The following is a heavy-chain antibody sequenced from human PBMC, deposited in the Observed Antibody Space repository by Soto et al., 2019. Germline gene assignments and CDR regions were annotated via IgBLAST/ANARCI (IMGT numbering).Heavy chain of an antibody. CDR1: GGTFSSYA. Sequence: ASVKVSCTASGGTFSSYAISWVRKAPGQGLEWMGGIIPLFRPAHNAQKLQGRDTITADETTSTASLELSSLRSEDTAVYCCASFIVAAIPGYNWFDPWG. CDR3: ASFIVAAIPGYNWFDP. D-gene: IGHD5-12*01. J-gene: IGHJ5*02. V-gene: IGHV1-69*13. CDR2: IIPLFRPA.